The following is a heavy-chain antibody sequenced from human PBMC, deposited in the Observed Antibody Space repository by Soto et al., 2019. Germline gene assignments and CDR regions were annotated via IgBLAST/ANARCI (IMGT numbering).Heavy chain of an antibody. J-gene: IGHJ5*02. CDR3: ASETWFDP. CDR2: INPSGGST. CDR1: GYRFTSYY. Sequence: QVQLVQSGAEVKKPGASVKVSCKASGYRFTSYYIHWVRQAPGEGLEWMGVINPSGGSTTYAQEFQDRVTMTRDTSPSTVDMELRGLGSEDTAVYYCASETWFDPWGQGTLVPVSS. V-gene: IGHV1-46*01.